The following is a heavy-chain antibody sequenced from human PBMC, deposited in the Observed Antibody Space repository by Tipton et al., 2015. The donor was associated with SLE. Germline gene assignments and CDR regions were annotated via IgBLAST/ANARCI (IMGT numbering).Heavy chain of an antibody. CDR1: GDSIISGAYY. V-gene: IGHV4-31*03. D-gene: IGHD3-16*02. CDR2: IFYCGST. Sequence: TLSLTCTVSGDSIISGAYYWSWVRHHPGRGLERLAYIFYCGSTHYNPSPTSRLTISLDTPKNQFSLQLTSVTAAGTAFYFCASPGGIVGFDSWGPGRLVTVSS. J-gene: IGHJ4*02. CDR3: ASPGGIVGFDS.